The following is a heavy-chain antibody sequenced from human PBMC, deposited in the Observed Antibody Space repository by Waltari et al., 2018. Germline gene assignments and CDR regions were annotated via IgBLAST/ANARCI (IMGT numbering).Heavy chain of an antibody. V-gene: IGHV1-18*01. CDR3: ARHGDIVVVPAAIVQPYYYYYMDV. J-gene: IGHJ6*03. Sequence: QVQLVQSGAEVKKPGASVKVSCKASGYTFTSYGISWVRQAPVQGLEWMGWISAYNGNTNYEQKLQGRVTMTTDTSTSTAYMELRSLRSDDTAVYYCARHGDIVVVPAAIVQPYYYYYMDVWGKGTTVTVSS. CDR2: ISAYNGNT. CDR1: GYTFTSYG. D-gene: IGHD2-2*02.